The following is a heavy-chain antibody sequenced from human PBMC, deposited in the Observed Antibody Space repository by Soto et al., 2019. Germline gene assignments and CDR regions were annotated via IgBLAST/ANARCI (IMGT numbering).Heavy chain of an antibody. CDR1: GGSISSYY. CDR2: IYYSGST. V-gene: IGHV4-59*01. CDR3: ARASGQESSGWISQAYYYYYGIDV. J-gene: IGHJ6*02. D-gene: IGHD6-19*01. Sequence: SETLSLTCTVSGGSISSYYWSWIRQPPGKGLEWIGYIYYSGSTNYNPSLKSRVTISVDTSKNQFSLKLSSVTAADTAVYYCARASGQESSGWISQAYYYYYGIDVWGQGTTVTV.